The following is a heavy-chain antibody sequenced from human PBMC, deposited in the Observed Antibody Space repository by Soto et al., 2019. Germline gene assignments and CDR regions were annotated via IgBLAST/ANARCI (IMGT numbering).Heavy chain of an antibody. CDR3: AREGQYTMVRGVIGRYYYYYGMDV. CDR2: IWYDGSNK. J-gene: IGHJ6*02. CDR1: GFTFSSYG. D-gene: IGHD3-10*01. V-gene: IGHV3-33*01. Sequence: GGSLRLSCAASGFTFSSYGMHWVRQAPGKGLEWVAVIWYDGSNKYYADSVKCRFTISRDNSKNTLYLQMNSLRAEDTAVYYCAREGQYTMVRGVIGRYYYYYGMDVWGQGTTVTVSS.